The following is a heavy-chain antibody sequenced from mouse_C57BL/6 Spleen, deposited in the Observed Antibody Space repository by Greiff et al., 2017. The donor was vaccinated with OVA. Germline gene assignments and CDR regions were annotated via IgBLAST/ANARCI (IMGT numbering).Heavy chain of an antibody. D-gene: IGHD6-1*01. CDR2: IYPRSGNT. CDR1: GYTFTSYG. J-gene: IGHJ3*01. V-gene: IGHV1-81*01. Sequence: VNVVESGAELARPGASVKLSCKASGYTFTSYGISWVKQRTGQGLEWIGEIYPRSGNTYYNEKFKGKATLTADKSSSTAYMELRSLTSEDSAVYFCASSEEFAYWGQGTLVTVSA. CDR3: ASSEEFAY.